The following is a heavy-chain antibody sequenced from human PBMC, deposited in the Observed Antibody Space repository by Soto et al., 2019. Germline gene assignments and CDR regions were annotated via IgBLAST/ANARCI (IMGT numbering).Heavy chain of an antibody. CDR1: DFAFRLHG. Sequence: QVHLVESGGGVVQPGGSLTLSCSVSDFAFRLHGIHWVRHTPGKGLEWVAMIWHDGTRKYFRDSVRGRFTIFRDSAKNKVYLQMNNLRGDDSALYFCARDRSSSYSYAMDLWGQGTTVTVSS. CDR2: IWHDGTRK. V-gene: IGHV3-33*01. J-gene: IGHJ6*02. CDR3: ARDRSSSYSYAMDL. D-gene: IGHD3-10*01.